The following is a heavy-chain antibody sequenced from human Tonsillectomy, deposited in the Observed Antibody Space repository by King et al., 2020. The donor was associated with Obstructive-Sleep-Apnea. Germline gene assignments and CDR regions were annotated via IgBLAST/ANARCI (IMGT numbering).Heavy chain of an antibody. J-gene: IGHJ6*02. V-gene: IGHV3-23*04. Sequence: DVQLVESGGGLVQPGGSLRLSCTASGFTFSSYAMSWVRQAPGKGLEWVSAISGSGGSTYYADSVKGRFTISRDNSKNTLYLQMNSLRAEDTAVYYCAKGDYDILTGYSPYYYYYGMDVWGQGTTVTVSS. CDR2: ISGSGGST. D-gene: IGHD3-9*01. CDR3: AKGDYDILTGYSPYYYYYGMDV. CDR1: GFTFSSYA.